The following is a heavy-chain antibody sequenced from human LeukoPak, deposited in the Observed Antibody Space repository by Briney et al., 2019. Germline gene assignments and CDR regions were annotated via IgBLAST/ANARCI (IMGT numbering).Heavy chain of an antibody. J-gene: IGHJ6*03. CDR3: NTEYYESGSVIDV. V-gene: IGHV3-15*05. D-gene: IGHD3-22*01. CDR2: IRTYTEGATT. Sequence: PGGSLTLSCAASSYSFYRVWMVWAPHVRGRGLEGGGRIRTYTEGATTQYAGPVKDRFTISTHNSKNTLYLKVNSADTDDTAVYYCNTEYYESGSVIDVWGKGTTVTVSS. CDR1: SYSFYRVW.